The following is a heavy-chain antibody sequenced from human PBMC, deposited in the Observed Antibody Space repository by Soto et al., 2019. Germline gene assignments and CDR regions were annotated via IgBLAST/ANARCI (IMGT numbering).Heavy chain of an antibody. CDR2: ISAYNGNT. CDR3: ARGRDYYDSSGYNY. CDR1: GYTFTCYC. D-gene: IGHD3-22*01. Sequence: ASVKVSCKDSGYTFTCYCISWVRQALGQGLEWMGWISAYNGNTNYAQKLQGRVTMTTDTSTSTAYMELRSLRSDDTAVYYCARGRDYYDSSGYNYWGQGTLVTVSS. J-gene: IGHJ4*02. V-gene: IGHV1-18*01.